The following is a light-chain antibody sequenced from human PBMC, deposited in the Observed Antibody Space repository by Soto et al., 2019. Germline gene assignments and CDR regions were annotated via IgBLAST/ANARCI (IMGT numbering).Light chain of an antibody. V-gene: IGKV2-28*01. CDR2: LGS. Sequence: DIVMTQSPLSLPRTPGEPASISCTSSHSLLHSNGYNYLDWYLQKPGQSPQLLIYLGSNRSSGVPDRFSGSGSGTDFTLKISRVEAEDVGVYYCMQALQTPLTFGGGTKVDIK. CDR3: MQALQTPLT. J-gene: IGKJ4*01. CDR1: HSLLHSNGYNY.